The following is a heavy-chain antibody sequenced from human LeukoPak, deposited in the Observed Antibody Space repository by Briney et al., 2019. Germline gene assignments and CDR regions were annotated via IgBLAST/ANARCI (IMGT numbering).Heavy chain of an antibody. Sequence: GASVKVSCKASGYTFTSYYMHWVRQAPGQGLEWVGIINPSGGSTSYAQKFQGRVTITADKSTSTAYMELSSLRSEDTTVYYCALCPGMVRGVIRGYWFDPWGQGTLVTVSS. CDR3: ALCPGMVRGVIRGYWFDP. J-gene: IGHJ5*02. CDR1: GYTFTSYY. V-gene: IGHV1-46*01. D-gene: IGHD3-10*01. CDR2: INPSGGST.